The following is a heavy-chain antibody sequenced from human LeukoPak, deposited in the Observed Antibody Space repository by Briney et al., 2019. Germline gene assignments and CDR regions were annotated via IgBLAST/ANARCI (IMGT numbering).Heavy chain of an antibody. D-gene: IGHD3-3*01. V-gene: IGHV1-2*02. J-gene: IGHJ5*02. CDR3: ARDLEWFDP. Sequence: ASVKVSCKASGNTFTGYYMHWVRQAPGQGLEWMGWINPNSGGTNYAQKFQGRVSMTRETSISTVYMELGRLRSDDTAVYYCARDLEWFDPWGQGTLVSVSS. CDR2: INPNSGGT. CDR1: GNTFTGYY.